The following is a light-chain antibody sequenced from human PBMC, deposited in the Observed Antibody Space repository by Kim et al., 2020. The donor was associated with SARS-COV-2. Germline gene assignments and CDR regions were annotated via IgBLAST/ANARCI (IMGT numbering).Light chain of an antibody. CDR2: GAS. CDR1: QDIRND. J-gene: IGKJ5*01. V-gene: IGKV1-17*01. Sequence: SVGDRVTITCRGSQDIRNDLGLYQQKPGRAPKRLIYGASSLQSGVPSRFSGSGSGTEFTLTISSVQPEDFATYFCLRHNTYPITFGQGTRLEIK. CDR3: LRHNTYPIT.